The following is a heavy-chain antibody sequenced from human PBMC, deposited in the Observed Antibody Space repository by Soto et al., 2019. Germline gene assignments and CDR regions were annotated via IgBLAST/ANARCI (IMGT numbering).Heavy chain of an antibody. V-gene: IGHV4-34*01. CDR2: INHSGST. CDR3: ARCNDDYYYGMDV. Sequence: SETLSLTCAVYGGSFSGYYWSWIRQPPGKGLEWIGEINHSGSTNYNPSLKSRVTISVDTSKNQFSLKLSSVTAADTAVYYCARCNDDYYYGMDVWGQGTTVTAP. CDR1: GGSFSGYY. D-gene: IGHD1-1*01. J-gene: IGHJ6*02.